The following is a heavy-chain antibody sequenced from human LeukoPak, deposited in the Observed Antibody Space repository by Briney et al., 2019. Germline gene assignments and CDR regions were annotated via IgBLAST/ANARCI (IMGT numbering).Heavy chain of an antibody. J-gene: IGHJ4*02. V-gene: IGHV3-74*01. Sequence: GGSLRLSCAASGFTFSSYWVHWVRQAPGKGLVWVSRINSDGRRATYADSVEGRFTISRDNAKNTLYLQMNSLRAEDTAVYYCARGAFQDTSGWYGIDYWGQGTLVTVSS. CDR3: ARGAFQDTSGWYGIDY. CDR2: INSDGRRA. CDR1: GFTFSSYW. D-gene: IGHD6-19*01.